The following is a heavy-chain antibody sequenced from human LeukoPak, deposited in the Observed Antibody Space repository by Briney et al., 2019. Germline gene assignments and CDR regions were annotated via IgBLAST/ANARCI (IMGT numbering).Heavy chain of an antibody. CDR2: IYYSGST. D-gene: IGHD1-26*01. Sequence: PSETLSLTCTVSGDSISFYYWNWIRQPPGKGLEWIGNIYYSGSTSYNPSLKSRVTISVDTSKNQFSLKLSSVTAVDTALYYCARSGSYRGAFFDDWGQGTLVTVSS. J-gene: IGHJ4*02. CDR3: ARSGSYRGAFFDD. V-gene: IGHV4-59*01. CDR1: GDSISFYY.